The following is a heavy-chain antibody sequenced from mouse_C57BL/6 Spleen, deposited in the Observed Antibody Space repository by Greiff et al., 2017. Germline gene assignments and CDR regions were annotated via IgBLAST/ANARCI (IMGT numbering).Heavy chain of an antibody. CDR2: INPGSGGT. V-gene: IGHV1-54*01. J-gene: IGHJ1*03. Sequence: QVRLKESGAELVRPGTSVKVSCKASGYAFTNYLIEWVKQRPGQGLEWIGVINPGSGGTKYNEKFKGKATLTADKSSSTAYMQLSSLTSEDSAVYFCARENGYYGGVRYFDVWGTGTTVTVSS. D-gene: IGHD2-3*01. CDR1: GYAFTNYL. CDR3: ARENGYYGGVRYFDV.